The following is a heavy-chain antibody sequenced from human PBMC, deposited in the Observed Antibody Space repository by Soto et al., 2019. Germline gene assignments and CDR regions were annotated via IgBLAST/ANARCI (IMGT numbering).Heavy chain of an antibody. CDR1: GGSFSGYY. CDR3: ARVRRGYSGYGVPSVHAFDI. D-gene: IGHD5-12*01. V-gene: IGHV4-34*01. CDR2: INHSGST. Sequence: SETLSLTCAVYGGSFSGYYWSWIRQPPGKGLEWIGEINHSGSTNYNPSLKSRVTISVDTSKNQFSLKLSSVTAADTAVYYCARVRRGYSGYGVPSVHAFDIWGQGTMVTVSS. J-gene: IGHJ3*02.